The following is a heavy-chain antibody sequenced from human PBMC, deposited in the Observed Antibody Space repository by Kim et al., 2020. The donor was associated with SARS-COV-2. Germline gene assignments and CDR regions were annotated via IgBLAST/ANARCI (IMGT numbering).Heavy chain of an antibody. CDR3: ARYLANADYFDY. CDR2: MNPNDGGT. J-gene: IGHJ4*02. V-gene: IGHV1-2*02. CDR1: GYTFIDNY. Sequence: ASVKVSCKASGYTFIDNYLHWVRQAPGQGLEWMGWMNPNDGGTSFAEKFQGRVSMTRDTSIGTAYMELRRLTSGDTAVYYCARYLANADYFDYWGQGTRV. D-gene: IGHD2-8*01.